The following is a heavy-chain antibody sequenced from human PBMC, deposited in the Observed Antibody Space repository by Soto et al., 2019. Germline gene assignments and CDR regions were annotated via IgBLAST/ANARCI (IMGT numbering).Heavy chain of an antibody. CDR2: ISSSSSYI. Sequence: EVQLVESGGGLVKPGGSLRLSCAASGFTFSSYSMNWVRQAPGKGLEWVSSISSSSSYIYYADSVKGPFTISRDNAKNSLYLQMNSLRAEDTAVYYCATKYSGYERFDYWGQGTLVTVSS. CDR3: ATKYSGYERFDY. V-gene: IGHV3-21*01. J-gene: IGHJ4*02. D-gene: IGHD5-12*01. CDR1: GFTFSSYS.